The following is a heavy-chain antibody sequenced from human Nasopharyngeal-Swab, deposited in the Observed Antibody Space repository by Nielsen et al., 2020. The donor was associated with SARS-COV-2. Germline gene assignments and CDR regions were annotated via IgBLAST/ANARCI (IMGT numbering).Heavy chain of an antibody. J-gene: IGHJ4*02. CDR2: ISSSGSTI. CDR3: AREPGYDSSGYALGY. Sequence: GGSLRLSCAASGFTFSDYYMSRIRQAPGKGLEWVSYISSSGSTIYYADSVKGRFTISRDNAKNSLYLQMNSLRAEDTAVYYCAREPGYDSSGYALGYWGQGTLVTVSS. CDR1: GFTFSDYY. V-gene: IGHV3-11*04. D-gene: IGHD3-22*01.